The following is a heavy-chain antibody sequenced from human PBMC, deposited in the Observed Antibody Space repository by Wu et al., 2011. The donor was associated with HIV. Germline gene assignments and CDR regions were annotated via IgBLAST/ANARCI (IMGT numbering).Heavy chain of an antibody. CDR2: ISPSGHST. CDR1: GYTFISSY. J-gene: IGHJ4*02. CDR3: ARDLVRIAASGTDY. V-gene: IGHV1-46*01. D-gene: IGHD6-13*01. Sequence: LVRVPGAEVEEAWASVRFLQGSGYTFISSYVHWVRQAPGQGLEWMGIISPSGHSTIYAQRFQGRVTVTRDTSTSTVYMELSSLTSEDTAVYYCARDLVRIAASGTDYWGQGTLVTVSS.